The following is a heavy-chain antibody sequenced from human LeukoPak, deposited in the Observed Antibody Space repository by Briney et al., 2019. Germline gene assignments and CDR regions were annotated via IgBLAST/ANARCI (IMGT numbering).Heavy chain of an antibody. CDR1: GDSVSSNSAA. J-gene: IGHJ5*02. CDR3: ARDFCSGGSCYERFDP. D-gene: IGHD2-15*01. Sequence: SQTLSLTCAISGDSVSSNSAAWNWIRHSPSRGLEWLGRTYYRSKWYNDYAVSVKSRITINPDTSKNQFSLQLNSVTPEDTAVYYCARDFCSGGSCYERFDPWGQGTLVTVSS. V-gene: IGHV6-1*01. CDR2: TYYRSKWYN.